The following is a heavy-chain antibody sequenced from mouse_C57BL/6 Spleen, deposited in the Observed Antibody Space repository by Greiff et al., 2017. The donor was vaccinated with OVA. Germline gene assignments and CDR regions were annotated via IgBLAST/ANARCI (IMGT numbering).Heavy chain of an antibody. V-gene: IGHV1-69*01. Sequence: QVQLQQPGAELVMPGASVKLSCKASGYTFTSYWMHWVKQRPGQGLEWIGEIDPSDSYTNYNQKFKGKSTLTVDKSSSTAYMQLSSLTSEDSAVYYCARTRDGYGGFADWGQGTLVTVSA. CDR2: IDPSDSYT. J-gene: IGHJ3*01. CDR3: ARTRDGYGGFAD. D-gene: IGHD2-2*01. CDR1: GYTFTSYW.